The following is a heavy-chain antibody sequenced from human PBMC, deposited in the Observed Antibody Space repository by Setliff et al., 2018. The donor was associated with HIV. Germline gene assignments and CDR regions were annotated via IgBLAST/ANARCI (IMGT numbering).Heavy chain of an antibody. CDR2: INHSGST. Sequence: SETLSLTCTVSGGSISAYYWSWIRQPPGKGLEWIGEINHSGSTNYNPSLKSRVTISIDTSKNRFFLKLNSVTAADTAIYYCARDLHQPGYFYYVDVWGKGTAVTVSS. D-gene: IGHD3-16*01. CDR3: ARDLHQPGYFYYVDV. J-gene: IGHJ6*04. CDR1: GGSISAYY. V-gene: IGHV4-34*01.